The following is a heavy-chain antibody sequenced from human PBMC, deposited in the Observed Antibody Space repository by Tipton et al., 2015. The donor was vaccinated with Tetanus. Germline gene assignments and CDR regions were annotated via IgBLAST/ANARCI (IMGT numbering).Heavy chain of an antibody. D-gene: IGHD5-18*01. V-gene: IGHV4-39*01. CDR3: ARHLTYTYTSRYFDY. J-gene: IGHJ4*02. CDR1: GDSMSGSAHY. CDR2: INYSGST. Sequence: GLVKPSETLTLTCIVSGDSMSGSAHYGAWVRQSPGKALEWIGSINYSGSTSYSPSLKSRVTMSVDTSRNQFSLNLTSVTAADTAVYYCARHLTYTYTSRYFDYWGLGTLVTVSS.